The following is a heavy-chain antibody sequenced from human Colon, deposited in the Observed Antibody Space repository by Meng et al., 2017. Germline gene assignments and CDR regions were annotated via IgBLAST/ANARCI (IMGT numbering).Heavy chain of an antibody. CDR2: IYQSGST. CDR1: GGSISSNNW. J-gene: IGHJ4*02. Sequence: QVQLQESGPGLVKPSGTLSLTCAVSGGSISSNNWWSWVRQSPGRGLEWIGEIYQSGSTNYSPSLKSRVTISLDKSKNQFSLKVSYMTAADTAVYFRARVPTTVDPFESWGQGTLVTVSS. CDR3: ARVPTTVDPFES. V-gene: IGHV4-4*02. D-gene: IGHD4-23*01.